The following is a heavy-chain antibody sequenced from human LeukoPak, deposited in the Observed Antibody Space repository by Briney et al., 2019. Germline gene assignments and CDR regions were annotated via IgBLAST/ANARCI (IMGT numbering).Heavy chain of an antibody. D-gene: IGHD6-19*01. J-gene: IGHJ6*03. CDR3: ARGGYSSGSFPYYMDV. Sequence: EASVKVSCKASGCTFTGYYMHWVRQAPGQGLEWMGWINPNSGGTNYAQKFQGRVTMTRDTSISTAYMELSRLRSDDTAVYYCARGGYSSGSFPYYMDVWGKGTTVTISS. CDR2: INPNSGGT. CDR1: GCTFTGYY. V-gene: IGHV1-2*02.